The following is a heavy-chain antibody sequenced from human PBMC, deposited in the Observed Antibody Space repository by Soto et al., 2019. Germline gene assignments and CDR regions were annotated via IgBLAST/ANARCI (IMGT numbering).Heavy chain of an antibody. CDR3: AREFVEVYMIRGVIMGWFDP. CDR2: IYYSGST. J-gene: IGHJ5*02. Sequence: QVQLQESGPGLVKPSQTLSLTCTVSGGSISSGDYYWSWIRQPPGKGLEWIGYIYYSGSTYYNPSLKSRVTISVDTSKNQFSLKLSSVIAADTAVYYCAREFVEVYMIRGVIMGWFDPWGQGTLVTVSS. D-gene: IGHD3-10*01. CDR1: GGSISSGDYY. V-gene: IGHV4-30-4*01.